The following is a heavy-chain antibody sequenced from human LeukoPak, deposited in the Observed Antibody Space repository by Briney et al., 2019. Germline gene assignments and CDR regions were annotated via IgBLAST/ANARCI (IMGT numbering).Heavy chain of an antibody. V-gene: IGHV4-34*01. J-gene: IGHJ5*02. Sequence: SETLSLTCAVYGGSFSGYYWSWIRQPPGKGLEWIGEINHSGSTNYNPSLKSRVTISVDTSKNQFSLKLSSVTAADTAVYYCARTHGSGSYFSPFDPWGQGTLVTASS. CDR1: GGSFSGYY. CDR2: INHSGST. CDR3: ARTHGSGSYFSPFDP. D-gene: IGHD3-10*01.